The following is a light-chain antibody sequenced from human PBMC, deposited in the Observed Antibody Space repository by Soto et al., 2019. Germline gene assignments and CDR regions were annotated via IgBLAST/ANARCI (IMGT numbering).Light chain of an antibody. V-gene: IGKV3-20*01. CDR2: GAS. CDR1: QSLSSSY. Sequence: EIVLTQSPGTLSLSPGERATLSCRASQSLSSSYLAWYQQKPGQAPRLLIYGASSRATGIPDRFSGSGSGTDFTLTINRLEPEAFAVYYCQQYGSSPQTFGQGTKVEIK. CDR3: QQYGSSPQT. J-gene: IGKJ1*01.